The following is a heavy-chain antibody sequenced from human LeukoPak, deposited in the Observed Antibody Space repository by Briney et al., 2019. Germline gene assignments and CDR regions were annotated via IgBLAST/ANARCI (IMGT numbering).Heavy chain of an antibody. J-gene: IGHJ4*02. CDR1: GFTFRNYW. V-gene: IGHV3-23*01. CDR2: ISGSGGST. CDR3: AKRVHISNWYAAFDY. Sequence: GGSLRLSCTASGFTFRNYWMNWVRQAPGKGLEWVSGISGSGGSTYYADSVKGRFSISRDNSKNTLYLQMNSLRAEDTAVYYCAKRVHISNWYAAFDYWGQGTLVTVSS. D-gene: IGHD6-13*01.